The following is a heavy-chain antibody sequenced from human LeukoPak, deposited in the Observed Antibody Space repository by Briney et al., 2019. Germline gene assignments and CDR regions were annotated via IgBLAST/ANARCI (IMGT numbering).Heavy chain of an antibody. CDR1: GGSFGGCY. D-gene: IGHD5-18*01. CDR3: ARANADTAIDY. CDR2: INHSGST. V-gene: IGHV4-34*01. Sequence: KTSETLSLTCAVYGGSFGGCYWSWIRQPPGKGLEWIGEINHSGSTNYNPSLKSRVTISVDTSKNQFSLKLSSVTAADTAVYYCARANADTAIDYWGQGTLVTVSS. J-gene: IGHJ4*02.